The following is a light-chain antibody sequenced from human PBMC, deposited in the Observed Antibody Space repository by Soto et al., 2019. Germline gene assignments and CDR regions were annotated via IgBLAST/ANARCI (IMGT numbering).Light chain of an antibody. Sequence: EIVLTQSPGTLSLSPGERATLSCRASQSVSSSYLAWYQQKPGQAPRLLIYGASSRATGIPDRFSGSGSGTDFTLTISRLEPEDFATYYCQQYNYYWTFGQGTRVEIK. CDR3: QQYNYYWT. V-gene: IGKV3-20*01. J-gene: IGKJ1*01. CDR1: QSVSSSY. CDR2: GAS.